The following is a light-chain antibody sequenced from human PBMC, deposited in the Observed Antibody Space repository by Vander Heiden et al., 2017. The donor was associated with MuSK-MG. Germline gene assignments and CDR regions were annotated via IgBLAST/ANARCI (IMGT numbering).Light chain of an antibody. V-gene: IGLV3-1*01. J-gene: IGLJ1*01. CDR1: KLGDKY. CDR2: QDS. CDR3: QAWDGSTYV. Sequence: SYELTQPPSVSVSPGQTASITCSGDKLGDKYACWYQQKPGQSPVLVIYQDSKRPSGIPERFSGSNSGNTATLTISGTQAMDEADYYCQAWDGSTYVFGTGTKVTVL.